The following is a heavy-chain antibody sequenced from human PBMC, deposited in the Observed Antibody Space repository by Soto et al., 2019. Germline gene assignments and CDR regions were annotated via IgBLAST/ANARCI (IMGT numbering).Heavy chain of an antibody. V-gene: IGHV3-7*01. D-gene: IGHD1-1*01. CDR1: GFTFSSHW. J-gene: IGHJ4*02. CDR2: INQAGSQR. Sequence: GGSLRLSCEASGFTFSSHWLTWIRQAPGKGLEWVARINQAGSQRNYAESGKGRFTISRDTAKNTLYLQMNSLRAEDTAVYYCAREIVTTGEYYFDSWGLGTLVTVSS. CDR3: AREIVTTGEYYFDS.